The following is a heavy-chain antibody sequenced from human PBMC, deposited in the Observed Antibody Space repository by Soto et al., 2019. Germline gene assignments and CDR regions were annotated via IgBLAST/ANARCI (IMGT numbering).Heavy chain of an antibody. CDR1: GFTFSSNA. D-gene: IGHD2-2*01. Sequence: RGSLRLSCAASGFTFSSNAMHWVRQAPGKGLEWVAFISYDGTNKYYADSVKGRFTISRDNSKNTLYLQMNSLRAEDTAVYYCARGYCSSTSCFYGMDVWGQGTTVIVSS. CDR2: ISYDGTNK. J-gene: IGHJ6*02. V-gene: IGHV3-30-3*01. CDR3: ARGYCSSTSCFYGMDV.